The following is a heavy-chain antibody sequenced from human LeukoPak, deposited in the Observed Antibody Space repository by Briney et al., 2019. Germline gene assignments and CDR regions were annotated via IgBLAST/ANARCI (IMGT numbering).Heavy chain of an antibody. D-gene: IGHD3-3*01. CDR1: GYTFTGYY. CDR2: INPNSGGT. J-gene: IGHJ4*02. V-gene: IGHV1-2*02. Sequence: ASVKVSCKASGYTFTGYYMHWVRQAPGQGLEWMGWINPNSGGTNYAQKFQGRVTMTRDTSISTAYMELRSLRSDDTAVYYCARSTATIFGVVIQPFDYWGQGTLVTVSS. CDR3: ARSTATIFGVVIQPFDY.